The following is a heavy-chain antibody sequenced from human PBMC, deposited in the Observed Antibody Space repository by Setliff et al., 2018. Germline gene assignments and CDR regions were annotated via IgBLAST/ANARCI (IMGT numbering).Heavy chain of an antibody. D-gene: IGHD5-18*01. CDR1: GGSISSSSYY. CDR3: ARGDRWGYSYGPYYYGMDV. CDR2: IYYSGST. J-gene: IGHJ6*02. V-gene: IGHV4-61*01. Sequence: PSETLSLTCTVSGGSISSSSYYWSWIRQPPGKGLEWLGYIYYSGSTNYNPSLKSRVTISVDTSKNQFSLKLSSVTAADTAVYYCARGDRWGYSYGPYYYGMDVWGQGTTVTVSS.